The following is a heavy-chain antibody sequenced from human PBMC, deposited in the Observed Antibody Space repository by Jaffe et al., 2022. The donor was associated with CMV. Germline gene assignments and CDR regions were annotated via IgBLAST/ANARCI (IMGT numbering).Heavy chain of an antibody. CDR3: TTSNHYLDH. CDR2: IIAGSDTI. J-gene: IGHJ4*02. D-gene: IGHD2-2*01. V-gene: IGHV3-48*02. CDR1: GFNFKIYS. Sequence: EVQLVESGGGLVQPGGSLRLSCAASGFNFKIYSMNWVRQAPGKGLEWLSYIIAGSDTIYYADSVKGRFTVSRDNAKNLVFLQMNSLRDEDTAIYYCTTSNHYLDHWGQGSVVTVSS.